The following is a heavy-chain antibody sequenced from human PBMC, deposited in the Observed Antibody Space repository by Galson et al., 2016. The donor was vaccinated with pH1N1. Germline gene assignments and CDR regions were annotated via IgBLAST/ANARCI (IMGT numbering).Heavy chain of an antibody. Sequence: SVKVSCKASGYSVTRYYMHWVRQAPGQGLEWMGTIDPSDGTTTYSQKFQGRIILTRDTSTNSVHMELTTLRPDDSATYFCARRYYFDYWGQGTLVTVSS. CDR3: ARRYYFDY. V-gene: IGHV1-46*01. CDR1: GYSVTRYY. CDR2: IDPSDGTT. J-gene: IGHJ4*02.